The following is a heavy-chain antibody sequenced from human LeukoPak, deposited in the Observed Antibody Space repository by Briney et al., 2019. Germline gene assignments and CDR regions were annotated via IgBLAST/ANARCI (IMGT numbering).Heavy chain of an antibody. Sequence: PSETLSLTCTVSGGSTSSYYWSWIRQPPGRGLEWIGYIYYSGSTNYNPSLKSRVTVSVDTSKSQFSLRLTSVTAADTAVYYCARHADYGGYLDYWGQGTLVTVSS. V-gene: IGHV4-59*08. CDR3: ARHADYGGYLDY. D-gene: IGHD4-23*01. CDR1: GGSTSSYY. J-gene: IGHJ4*02. CDR2: IYYSGST.